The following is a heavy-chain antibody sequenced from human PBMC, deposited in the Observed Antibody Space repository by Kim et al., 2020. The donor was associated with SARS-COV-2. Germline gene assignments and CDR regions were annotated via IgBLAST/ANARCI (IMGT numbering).Heavy chain of an antibody. J-gene: IGHJ4*02. D-gene: IGHD3-10*01. CDR3: ARGPLLWFGELFDY. CDR2: ISYDGSNK. V-gene: IGHV3-30*04. Sequence: VRQAPGKGLEWVAVISYDGSNKYYADSVKGRFTISRDNSKNTLYLQMNSLRAEDTAVYYCARGPLLWFGELFDYWGQGTLVTVSS.